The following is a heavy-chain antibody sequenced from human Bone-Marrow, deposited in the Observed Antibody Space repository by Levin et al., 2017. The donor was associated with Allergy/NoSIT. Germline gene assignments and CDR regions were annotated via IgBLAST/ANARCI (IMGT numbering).Heavy chain of an antibody. J-gene: IGHJ5*02. Sequence: SETLSLICTVSGGSISSSSFWWAWMRQPPGEGLEWIGNIYYSGSTNYAPSFKSRLTIAVDTSRGQFSLKMSSVTAADTAVYYCARQPSRRYGEIYYDPWGQGTLVTVSS. D-gene: IGHD1-26*01. CDR2: IYYSGST. CDR3: ARQPSRRYGEIYYDP. CDR1: GGSISSSSFW. V-gene: IGHV4-39*01.